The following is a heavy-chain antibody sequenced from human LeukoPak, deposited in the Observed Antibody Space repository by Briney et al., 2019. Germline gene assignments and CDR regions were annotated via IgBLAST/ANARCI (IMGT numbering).Heavy chain of an antibody. D-gene: IGHD2-8*02. Sequence: ASVKVSCKASGYTFTSYAMNWVRQAPGQGLEWMGGIIPMFRTANYGQKFQGRVTITADDSTSTGYMELSSLRSEDTAVFYCAYLSASNTGAFDVWGQGTVVTVSS. J-gene: IGHJ3*01. CDR3: AYLSASNTGAFDV. V-gene: IGHV1-69*13. CDR2: IIPMFRTA. CDR1: GYTFTSYA.